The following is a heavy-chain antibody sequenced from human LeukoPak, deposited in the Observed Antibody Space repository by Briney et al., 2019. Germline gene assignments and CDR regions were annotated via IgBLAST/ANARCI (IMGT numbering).Heavy chain of an antibody. V-gene: IGHV4-38-2*02. J-gene: IGHJ5*02. Sequence: PSETLSLTCTVSGYSISSGYYWGWIRQPPGKGLEWIGSIYHSGSTYYNPSLKSRVTISVDTSKNQFSLKLSSVTAADTAVYYCARLIIFPDGWFDPWGQGTLVTVSS. CDR3: ARLIIFPDGWFDP. CDR2: IYHSGST. D-gene: IGHD2-21*01. CDR1: GYSISSGYY.